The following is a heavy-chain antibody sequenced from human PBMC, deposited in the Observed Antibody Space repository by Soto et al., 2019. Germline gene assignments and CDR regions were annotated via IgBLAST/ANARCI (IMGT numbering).Heavy chain of an antibody. CDR3: ARGGQRITIFGVVNYYYYGMDV. V-gene: IGHV1-2*02. CDR1: GYTFTGYY. CDR2: INPNSGGT. J-gene: IGHJ6*02. Sequence: QVQLVQSGAEVKKPGASVKVSCKASGYTFTGYYMHWVRQAPGQGLEWMGWINPNSGGTNYAQKFQGRVTMTRNTSISTAYMELSSLRSEDTAVYYCARGGQRITIFGVVNYYYYGMDVWGQGTTVTVSS. D-gene: IGHD3-3*01.